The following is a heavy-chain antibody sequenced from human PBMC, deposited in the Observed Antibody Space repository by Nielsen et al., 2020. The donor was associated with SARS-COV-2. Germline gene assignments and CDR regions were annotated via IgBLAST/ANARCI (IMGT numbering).Heavy chain of an antibody. J-gene: IGHJ6*02. CDR3: AKVKDYYYGMDV. CDR2: ISSSSYYI. CDR1: GFTFSSYS. Sequence: GESLKISCAASGFTFSSYSMNWVRQAPGKGLEWVSSISSSSYYIYYADSVKGRFTISRDNSKNTLYLQMNSLRAEDTAVYYCAKVKDYYYGMDVWGQGTTVTVSS. V-gene: IGHV3-21*01.